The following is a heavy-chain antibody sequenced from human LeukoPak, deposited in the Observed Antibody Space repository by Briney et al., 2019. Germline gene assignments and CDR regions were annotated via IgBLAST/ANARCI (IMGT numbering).Heavy chain of an antibody. J-gene: IGHJ6*03. CDR2: IYHSGST. D-gene: IGHD2-15*01. CDR3: ASFYCSGGSCYQYYSYYYMDV. CDR1: GYSISSGYY. Sequence: PSETLSLTCTVSGYSISSGYYWAWIRQPPGKGLEWIGSIYHSGSTYYSPSLKSRVTISVDTSKNQFSLKLNSVTAADTAVYYCASFYCSGGSCYQYYSYYYMDVWGKGTTVTISS. V-gene: IGHV4-38-2*02.